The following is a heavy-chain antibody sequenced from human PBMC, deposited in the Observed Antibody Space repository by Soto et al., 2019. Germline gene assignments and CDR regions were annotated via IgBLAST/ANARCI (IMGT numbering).Heavy chain of an antibody. J-gene: IGHJ4*02. Sequence: PSETLSLTCAVSGYSISSGYYWGWIRQPPGKGLEWIGSIYHSGSTYYNPSLKSRVTISVDTSKNQFSLKLSSVTAADTAVYYCARDRFLEWLIDYWGQGTLVTVSS. V-gene: IGHV4-38-2*02. CDR2: IYHSGST. CDR3: ARDRFLEWLIDY. D-gene: IGHD3-3*01. CDR1: GYSISSGYY.